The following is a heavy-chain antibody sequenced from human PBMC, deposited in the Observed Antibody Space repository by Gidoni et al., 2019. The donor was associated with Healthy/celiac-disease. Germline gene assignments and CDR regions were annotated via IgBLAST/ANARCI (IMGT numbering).Heavy chain of an antibody. Sequence: QVTISRDNSKNTLYLQMNSLRAEDTAVYYCAKSSIVATIYYFDYWGQGTLVTVSS. J-gene: IGHJ4*02. CDR3: AKSSIVATIYYFDY. D-gene: IGHD5-12*01. V-gene: IGHV3-23*01.